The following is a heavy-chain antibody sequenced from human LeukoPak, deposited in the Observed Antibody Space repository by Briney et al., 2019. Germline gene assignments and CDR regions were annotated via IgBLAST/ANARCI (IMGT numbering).Heavy chain of an antibody. CDR3: AKGSVGFGELFDY. D-gene: IGHD3-10*01. CDR1: GFTFSSYG. J-gene: IGHJ4*02. V-gene: IGHV3-23*01. Sequence: GGSLRLSCAASGFTFSSYGMSWVRQAPGKGLEWVSAISGSGGSTYYADSVKGRFTISRDNSKNTLYLQMNSLRAEDTAVYYCAKGSVGFGELFDYWGQGTLVTVSS. CDR2: ISGSGGST.